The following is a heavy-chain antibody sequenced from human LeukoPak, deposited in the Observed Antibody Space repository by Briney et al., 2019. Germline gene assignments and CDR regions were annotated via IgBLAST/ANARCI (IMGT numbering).Heavy chain of an antibody. CDR3: ARGGYNGPEPYYFDS. Sequence: PGGSLRLSCAASGFTFTTYAMSWVRQAPGKGLECVSVIYTGGNTYYADSVKGRFTISRHNSENKIYLQMDSLRPEDAAVYYCARGGYNGPEPYYFDSWGQGSLVTVSS. J-gene: IGHJ4*02. V-gene: IGHV3-53*04. CDR1: GFTFTTYA. CDR2: IYTGGNT. D-gene: IGHD5-12*01.